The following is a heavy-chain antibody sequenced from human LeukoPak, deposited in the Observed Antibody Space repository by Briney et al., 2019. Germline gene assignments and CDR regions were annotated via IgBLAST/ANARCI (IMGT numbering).Heavy chain of an antibody. V-gene: IGHV4-59*08. CDR3: ARGGIPDY. Sequence: ASETLSLTCTVSGGSISSYYWSWIRQPPGKGLEWIGYIYYSGSTNYNPSLKSRVTISVDTSRNQFSLKLSSVTAADTAVYYCARGGIPDYWGQGILVTVSS. D-gene: IGHD2-21*01. CDR2: IYYSGST. J-gene: IGHJ4*02. CDR1: GGSISSYY.